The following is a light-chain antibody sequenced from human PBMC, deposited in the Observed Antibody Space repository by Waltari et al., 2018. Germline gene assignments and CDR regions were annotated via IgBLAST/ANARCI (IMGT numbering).Light chain of an antibody. CDR2: DAS. J-gene: IGKJ4*01. CDR3: HQRTNWPASLT. V-gene: IGKV3-11*01. CDR1: QTVSNS. Sequence: EVVLTQSPATLSLSPAETATLSCRASQTVSNSLAWYQQIPGQAPSLLIYDASNRATGIPARFSGSGSGTDFTLTINGLEPEDFAVYYCHQRTNWPASLTFGGGTKVEIK.